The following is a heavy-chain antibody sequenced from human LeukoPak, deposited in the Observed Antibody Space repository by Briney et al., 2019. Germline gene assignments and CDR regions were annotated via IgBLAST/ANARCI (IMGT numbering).Heavy chain of an antibody. J-gene: IGHJ4*02. CDR1: GFTFSSYS. V-gene: IGHV3-48*01. Sequence: GGSLRLSCAASGFTFSSYSMNWVRQAPGKGLEWVSYISSSGSTIYYADSVKGRFTISRDNAQNSLYLQMNSLRAEDTAVYYCAAYYYDSSGYKNDYWGQGTLVTVSS. CDR3: AAYYYDSSGYKNDY. D-gene: IGHD3-22*01. CDR2: ISSSGSTI.